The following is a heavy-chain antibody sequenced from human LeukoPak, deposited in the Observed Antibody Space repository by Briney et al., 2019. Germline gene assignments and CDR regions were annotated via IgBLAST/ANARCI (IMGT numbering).Heavy chain of an antibody. Sequence: SETLSLTCTVSGGSISGYYWSWIRQPPGKGLEWIGEINHSGSTNYNPSLKSRVTISVDTSKNQFSLKLSSVTAADTAVYYCARATGGDWGQGTLVTVSS. J-gene: IGHJ4*02. CDR1: GGSISGYY. V-gene: IGHV4-34*01. CDR2: INHSGST. CDR3: ARATGGD. D-gene: IGHD1-26*01.